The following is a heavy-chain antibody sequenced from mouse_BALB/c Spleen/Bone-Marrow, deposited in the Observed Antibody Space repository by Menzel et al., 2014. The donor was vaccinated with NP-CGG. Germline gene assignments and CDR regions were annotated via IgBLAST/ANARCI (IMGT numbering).Heavy chain of an antibody. CDR1: GFAFSNFD. Sequence: EVQGVESGGGLVKPGGSLKLSCAASGFAFSNFDMSWVRQTPEKRLEWVAYISSGGGRTYYPDTVKGRFTISRDNAKNTLYLQMSSLKSEDTAMYYCARQGYYRYDNAMDYWGQGTSVTVSS. CDR2: ISSGGGRT. V-gene: IGHV5-12-1*01. D-gene: IGHD2-2*01. CDR3: ARQGYYRYDNAMDY. J-gene: IGHJ4*01.